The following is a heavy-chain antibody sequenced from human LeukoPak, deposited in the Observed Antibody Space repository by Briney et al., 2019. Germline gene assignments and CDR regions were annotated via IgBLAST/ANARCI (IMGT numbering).Heavy chain of an antibody. D-gene: IGHD3-16*02. CDR2: IYYSGST. J-gene: IGHJ4*02. CDR1: GGSFSGYY. Sequence: SETLSLTCAVYGGSFSGYYWSWVRQPPGKGLELIGFIYYSGSTYYNPSLKSRVTISVDTSKKQVSLKLRSVTAADTAVYFCARVANQRYYDYVWGSYRYIEPFDYWGQGTLVTVSS. CDR3: ARVANQRYYDYVWGSYRYIEPFDY. V-gene: IGHV4-34*11.